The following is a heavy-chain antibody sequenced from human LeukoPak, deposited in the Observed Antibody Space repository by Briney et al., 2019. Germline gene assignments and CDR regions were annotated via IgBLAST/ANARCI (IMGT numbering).Heavy chain of an antibody. D-gene: IGHD3-10*01. J-gene: IGHJ4*02. Sequence: ASVKVSCKASGYTFTGYYMHWVRQAPGQGLEGMGWINPNSGGTNYAQKFQGRVTMTRDTSISTAYMELSRLRSDDTAVYYCARETMVRGVILFDYWGQGTLVTVSS. CDR2: INPNSGGT. CDR1: GYTFTGYY. V-gene: IGHV1-2*02. CDR3: ARETMVRGVILFDY.